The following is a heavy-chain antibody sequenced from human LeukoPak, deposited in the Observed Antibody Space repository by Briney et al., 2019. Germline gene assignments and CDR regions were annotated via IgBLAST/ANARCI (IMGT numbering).Heavy chain of an antibody. J-gene: IGHJ4*02. D-gene: IGHD2-21*01. V-gene: IGHV1-24*01. CDR3: ATEWRYCGGDCYDY. Sequence: GASVKVSCKVSGYTLTELSMHWVRQAPGKGLEWMGGFDPEDGETIYAQKFQGRVTMAEDTSTDTAYMELSSLRSEDTAVYYCATEWRYCGGDCYDYWGQGTLVTVSS. CDR1: GYTLTELS. CDR2: FDPEDGET.